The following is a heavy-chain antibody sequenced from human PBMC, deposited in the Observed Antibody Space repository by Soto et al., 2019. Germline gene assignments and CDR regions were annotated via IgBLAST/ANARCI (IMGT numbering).Heavy chain of an antibody. J-gene: IGHJ5*02. V-gene: IGHV6-1*01. CDR1: GDSVSSNSAA. CDR3: VRVYYFGSGSHFS. CDR2: IYYKSKWYH. Sequence: PSQTLSLTCAISGDSVSSNSAAWNWIRQSPSGGLEWLGRIYYKSKWYHDYADSVKSRMTINPDTSKNQFSLELTSVTAADTAVYYCVRVYYFGSGSHFSWGQETLVTVSS. D-gene: IGHD3-10*01.